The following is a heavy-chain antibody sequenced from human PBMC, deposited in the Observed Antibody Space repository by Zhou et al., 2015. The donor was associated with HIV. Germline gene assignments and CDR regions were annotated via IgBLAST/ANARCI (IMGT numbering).Heavy chain of an antibody. J-gene: IGHJ3*02. CDR2: IIPIFGTA. D-gene: IGHD2-2*01. V-gene: IGHV1-69*01. Sequence: QVQLVQSGAEVKKPGSSVKVSCKASGGTFSSYAISWVRQAPGQGLEWMGGIIPIFGTANYAQKFQGRVTITADESTSTAYMELSSLRSEDTAVYYCARLYCSSTSCYAPNAFDIWGQGTMVTVSS. CDR3: ARLYCSSTSCYAPNAFDI. CDR1: GGTFSSYA.